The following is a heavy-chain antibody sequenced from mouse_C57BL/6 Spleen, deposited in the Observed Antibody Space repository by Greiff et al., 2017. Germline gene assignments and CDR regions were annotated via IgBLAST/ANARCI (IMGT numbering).Heavy chain of an antibody. D-gene: IGHD1-1*01. CDR3: ARHGSSYDWYFDV. CDR2: IYPGSGST. V-gene: IGHV1-55*01. J-gene: IGHJ1*03. Sequence: QVQLQQPGAELVKPGASVKMSCKASGYTFTSYWITWVKQRPGQGLEWIGDIYPGSGSTNYNEKFKNKATLTVDTSSSTAYRQLSSLTSEDSAVYYCARHGSSYDWYFDVWGTGTTVTVSS. CDR1: GYTFTSYW.